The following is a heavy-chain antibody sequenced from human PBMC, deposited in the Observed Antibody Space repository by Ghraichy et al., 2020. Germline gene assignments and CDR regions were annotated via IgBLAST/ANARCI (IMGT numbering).Heavy chain of an antibody. J-gene: IGHJ6*02. D-gene: IGHD6-13*01. CDR3: ASRSYSSSWGIGNCYYGMDV. V-gene: IGHV3-69-1*01. CDR1: AFSVSTYY. Sequence: GGSLRLSCAASAFSVSTYYMTWVRQAPGKGLEWVSSFSSSSYISYADAVKGRFTINRENATNTLYLQLNSMRAEDQTVYYCASRSYSSSWGIGNCYYGMDVWGQGTTVTVSS. CDR2: FSSSSYI.